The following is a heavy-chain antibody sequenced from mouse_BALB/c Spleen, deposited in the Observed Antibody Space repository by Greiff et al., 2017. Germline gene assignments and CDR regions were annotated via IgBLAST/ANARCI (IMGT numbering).Heavy chain of an antibody. CDR1: GFNIKDYY. CDR3: ARWDDGYYAWFAY. V-gene: IGHV14-1*02. Sequence: EVQLQQSGAELVRPGALVKLSCKASGFNIKDYYMHWVEQRPEQGLEWIGWIDPENGNTIYDPKFQGKASITADTSSNTAYLQLSSLTSEDTAVYYCARWDDGYYAWFAYWGQGTLVTVSA. J-gene: IGHJ3*01. CDR2: IDPENGNT. D-gene: IGHD2-3*01.